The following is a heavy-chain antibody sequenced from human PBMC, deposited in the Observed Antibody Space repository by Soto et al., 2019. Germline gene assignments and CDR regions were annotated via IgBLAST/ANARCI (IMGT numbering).Heavy chain of an antibody. CDR2: IIPIFGTA. D-gene: IGHD5-12*01. J-gene: IGHJ2*01. CDR1: GGTFSSYT. Sequence: QVQLVQSGAEVKKPGSSVTVSCKASGGTFSSYTISWVRQAPGQGLEWMGGIIPIFGTANYAQKVQGRVTXTXXXSXXTAYMELSSLRSEDTAVYYCARGNHRWLQLWYFDLGGRGTLVTVSS. CDR3: ARGNHRWLQLWYFDL. V-gene: IGHV1-69*05.